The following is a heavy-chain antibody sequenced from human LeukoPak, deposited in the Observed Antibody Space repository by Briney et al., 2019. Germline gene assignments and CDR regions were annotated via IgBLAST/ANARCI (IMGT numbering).Heavy chain of an antibody. CDR1: GFTFSAYG. Sequence: PGGTLRLSCAASGFTFSAYGMSWVRQAPGKGLEWVSAISGSGGNTYYGDSVKGRFSISRDNSKNTLYLQMNSLRAEDTAVYYCARGREVVPGAMTSGFDPWGQGTLVTVSS. CDR3: ARGREVVPGAMTSGFDP. V-gene: IGHV3-23*01. CDR2: ISGSGGNT. J-gene: IGHJ5*02. D-gene: IGHD2-2*01.